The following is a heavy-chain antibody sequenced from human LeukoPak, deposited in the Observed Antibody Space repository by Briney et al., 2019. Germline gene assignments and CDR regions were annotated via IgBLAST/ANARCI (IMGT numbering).Heavy chain of an antibody. V-gene: IGHV1-18*01. CDR1: GYTFTSYG. D-gene: IGHD6-13*01. CDR2: ISAYNGNT. CDR3: ARAVTGIAAAGPVHPYYYYYMDV. J-gene: IGHJ6*03. Sequence: ASVKVSCKASGYTFTSYGISWVRQAPGQGLEWMGWISAYNGNTNYEQKLQGRVTMTTDTSTSTAYMELRSLRSDDTAVYYCARAVTGIAAAGPVHPYYYYYMDVWGKGTTVTVSS.